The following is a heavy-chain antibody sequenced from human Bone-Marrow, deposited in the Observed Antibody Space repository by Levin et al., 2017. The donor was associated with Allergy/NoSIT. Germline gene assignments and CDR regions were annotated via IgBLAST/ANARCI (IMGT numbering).Heavy chain of an antibody. J-gene: IGHJ6*02. V-gene: IGHV1-2*02. CDR3: AREALELPYYYGMDV. Sequence: ASVKVSCKASGYTFTGYYMHWVRQAPGQGLEWMGWINPNSGGTNYAQKFQGRVTMTRDTSISTAYMELSRLRSDDTAVYYCAREALELPYYYGMDVWGQGTTVTVSS. CDR2: INPNSGGT. D-gene: IGHD1-7*01. CDR1: GYTFTGYY.